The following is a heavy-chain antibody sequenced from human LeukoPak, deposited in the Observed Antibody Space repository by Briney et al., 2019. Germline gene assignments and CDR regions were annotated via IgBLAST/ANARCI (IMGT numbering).Heavy chain of an antibody. Sequence: GGSLRLSCAASGFTFSSYSMNWVRQAPGKGLEWVSSITSTGSYIYYADSVKGRFTISRDNAKNSLYLQMNSLRAEDTAVYYCARAYYDSNAYLNYFDYWGQGTLVTVSS. D-gene: IGHD3-22*01. CDR1: GFTFSSYS. CDR2: ITSTGSYI. CDR3: ARAYYDSNAYLNYFDY. V-gene: IGHV3-21*01. J-gene: IGHJ4*02.